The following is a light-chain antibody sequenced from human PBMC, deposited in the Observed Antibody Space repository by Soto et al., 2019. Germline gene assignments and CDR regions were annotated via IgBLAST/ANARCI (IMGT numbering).Light chain of an antibody. J-gene: IGLJ1*01. Sequence: VLTQPPSASGTPGQRVSISCSGGNSNIGRNDVSWYQQLPGTAPKRLIFSNNQRPSGVSDRFSGSKSGTSASLAISGLRSEDEADYYCAAWDDSLSGLYVFGTGTKVTVL. V-gene: IGLV1-47*02. CDR3: AAWDDSLSGLYV. CDR2: SNN. CDR1: NSNIGRND.